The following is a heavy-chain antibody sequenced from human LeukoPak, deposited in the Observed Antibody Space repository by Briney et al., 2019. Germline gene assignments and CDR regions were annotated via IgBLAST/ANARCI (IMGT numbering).Heavy chain of an antibody. D-gene: IGHD3-9*01. CDR3: ARYQVYYDILTGYYNDQYYFDY. V-gene: IGHV3-11*01. J-gene: IGHJ4*02. Sequence: NPGGSLRLSCAASGFTFSDYYMSWIRQAPGKGLEGVSYISSSGSTIYYADSVKGRFTISRDNAKNSLYLQMNSLRAEDTAVYYCARYQVYYDILTGYYNDQYYFDYWGQGTLVTVSS. CDR1: GFTFSDYY. CDR2: ISSSGSTI.